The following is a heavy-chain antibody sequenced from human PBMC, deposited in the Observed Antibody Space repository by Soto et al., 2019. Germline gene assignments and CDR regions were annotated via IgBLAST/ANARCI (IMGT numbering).Heavy chain of an antibody. V-gene: IGHV4-34*01. Sequence: SETLSLTCAVYGGSFSGYYWSWIRQPPGKGLEWIGEINHSGSTNYNPSSKSRVTISVDTSKNQFSLKLSSVPAADTAVYYCARGPRTYYYDSSGYYYFDYWGQGTLVTVSS. CDR1: GGSFSGYY. CDR3: ARGPRTYYYDSSGYYYFDY. J-gene: IGHJ4*02. D-gene: IGHD3-22*01. CDR2: INHSGST.